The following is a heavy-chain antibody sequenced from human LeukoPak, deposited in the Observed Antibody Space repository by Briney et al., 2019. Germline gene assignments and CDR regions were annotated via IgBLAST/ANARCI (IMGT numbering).Heavy chain of an antibody. D-gene: IGHD3-10*01. CDR1: GYTFTSYS. CDR3: ARQETTFTSYYADCQQPFDY. Sequence: GESLKISCKVSGYTFTSYSIAWVRQLPGKGLEYMGIIFPGDSETRYSPSFQGLVRISADTSISTAFLHWSSLRASDTAIYFCARQETTFTSYYADCQQPFDYWGQGTQVTVSS. J-gene: IGHJ4*02. CDR2: IFPGDSET. V-gene: IGHV5-51*01.